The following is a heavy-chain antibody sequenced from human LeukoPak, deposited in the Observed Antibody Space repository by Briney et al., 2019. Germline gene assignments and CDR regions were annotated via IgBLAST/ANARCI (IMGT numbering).Heavy chain of an antibody. CDR1: XGSISSSSYY. J-gene: IGHJ6*03. Sequence: KASEXXSLXCTVSXGSISSSSYYWGWXRQPPXXXLEXIGSIYYSGSTYYHPSLKSRVTISVDTSKNQFSLKLSSVTAADTAVYYCARRAERRVGLTYYYYYMDVWGKGTTVTVSS. CDR3: ARRAERRVGLTYYYYYMDV. CDR2: IYYSGST. D-gene: IGHD3-16*01. V-gene: IGHV4-39*01.